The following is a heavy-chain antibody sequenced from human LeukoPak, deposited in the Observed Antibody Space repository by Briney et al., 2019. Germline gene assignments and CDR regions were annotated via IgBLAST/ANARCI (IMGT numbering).Heavy chain of an antibody. V-gene: IGHV3-30*18. J-gene: IGHJ4*02. D-gene: IGHD3-22*01. CDR3: AKDRHYYDSGGYYGYFDY. CDR2: ISYDGNNK. CDR1: GFTFSTYA. Sequence: GGSLRLSCAASGFTFSTYAMHWLRQAPGKGLEGVAIISYDGNNKYYADSVKGRFTISRDNSKNTLYLQMNSLRAEDTAVYYCAKDRHYYDSGGYYGYFDYWGQGTLVTVSS.